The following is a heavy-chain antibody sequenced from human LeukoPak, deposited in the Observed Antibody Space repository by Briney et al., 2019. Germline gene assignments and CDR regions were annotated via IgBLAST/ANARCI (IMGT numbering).Heavy chain of an antibody. CDR3: TRLGYYDSSGYYYHYDAFDI. D-gene: IGHD3-22*01. J-gene: IGHJ3*02. V-gene: IGHV3-73*01. CDR2: IRSKANSYAT. Sequence: PGGSLRLSCAASGFTFSGSAMHWVRQASGKGLEWVGRIRSKANSYATAYAASVKGRFTISRDDSKNTAYLQMNSLKTEDTAVYYCTRLGYYDSSGYYYHYDAFDIWGQGTMVTVSS. CDR1: GFTFSGSA.